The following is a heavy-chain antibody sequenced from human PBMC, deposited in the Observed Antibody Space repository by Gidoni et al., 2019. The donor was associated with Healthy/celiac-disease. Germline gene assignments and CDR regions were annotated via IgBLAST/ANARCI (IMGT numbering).Heavy chain of an antibody. CDR3: ARTSTRGYYDSSGYSDFDY. V-gene: IGHV3-48*02. Sequence: VQLVESGGGLVQPGGSLRPSCAASGFTFSDYSMNWVRQAPGKGLEWVYYISSSSSTIYYADSVKGRFTISRDNAKNSLYLQMNSLRDEDTAVYYCARTSTRGYYDSSGYSDFDYWGQGTLVTVSS. CDR1: GFTFSDYS. J-gene: IGHJ4*02. CDR2: ISSSSSTI. D-gene: IGHD3-22*01.